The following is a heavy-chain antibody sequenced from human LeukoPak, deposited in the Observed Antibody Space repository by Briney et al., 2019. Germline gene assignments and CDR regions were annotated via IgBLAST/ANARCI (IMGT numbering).Heavy chain of an antibody. D-gene: IGHD7-27*01. CDR2: ISSSSSTI. J-gene: IGHJ3*02. Sequence: PGGSLRLSCVASGFTFNNYAMSWVRQAPGKGLEWVSYISSSSSTIYYADSVKGRFTISRDNAKNSLYLQMNSLRAEDTAVHFCARGTGDGRHAFDIWGQGTMVTVSS. V-gene: IGHV3-48*01. CDR3: ARGTGDGRHAFDI. CDR1: GFTFNNYA.